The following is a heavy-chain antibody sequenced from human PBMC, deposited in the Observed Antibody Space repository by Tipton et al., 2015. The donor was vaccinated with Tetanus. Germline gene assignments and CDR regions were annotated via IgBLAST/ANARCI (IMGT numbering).Heavy chain of an antibody. CDR2: FFPGDSES. D-gene: IGHD2-21*02. V-gene: IGHV5-51*01. CDR3: ARRGGGDLDH. Sequence: QLVQSGAEAKKPGESLKISCRGSGYSFSSYWIAWVRQVPGKGLEWMGIFFPGDSESRYSPSFQGQVTVSGDNSIRTAYLQWNSLRASDTAMYYCARRGGGDLDHWGQGTLVTVSS. J-gene: IGHJ4*02. CDR1: GYSFSSYW.